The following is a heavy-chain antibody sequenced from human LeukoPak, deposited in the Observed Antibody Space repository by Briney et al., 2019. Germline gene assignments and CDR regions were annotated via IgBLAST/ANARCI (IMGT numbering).Heavy chain of an antibody. CDR2: ISGNGDNT. V-gene: IGHV3-23*01. CDR3: AKDSGYDYVSAFDI. CDR1: GFTFSGYV. J-gene: IGHJ3*02. D-gene: IGHD5-12*01. Sequence: GGSLRLSCAASGFTFSGYVMLWVRQAPGKGLEWVSTISGNGDNTHYADSVKGRFTISRDNSKNTLFLQMDSLRAEDTAVYYCAKDSGYDYVSAFDIWGQGTMVSVSS.